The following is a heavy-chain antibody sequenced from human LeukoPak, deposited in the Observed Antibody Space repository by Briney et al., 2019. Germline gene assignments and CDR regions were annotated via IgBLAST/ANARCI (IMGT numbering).Heavy chain of an antibody. CDR1: GFTFSSYG. CDR3: AKVRSVGYSYGVPDY. Sequence: PGGSLRLSCAASGFTFSSYGMHWVRQAPGKGLEWVAVISYDGSNKYYADSVKGRFTISRDNSKNTLYLQMNSLRAEDTAVYYCAKVRSVGYSYGVPDYWGQGTLVTVSS. J-gene: IGHJ4*02. V-gene: IGHV3-30*18. CDR2: ISYDGSNK. D-gene: IGHD5-18*01.